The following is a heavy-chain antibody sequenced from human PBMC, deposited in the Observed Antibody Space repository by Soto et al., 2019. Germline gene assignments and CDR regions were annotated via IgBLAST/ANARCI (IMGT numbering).Heavy chain of an antibody. D-gene: IGHD3-16*01. CDR2: INHSGST. CDR3: ARGGGAEIAFDI. J-gene: IGHJ3*02. V-gene: IGHV4-34*01. CDR1: GGSFSGYS. Sequence: QVQLQQWGAGLLKPSETLSLTCAVYGGSFSGYSWSWIRQPPGKGLEWIGEINHSGSTNYNPSLKSRVTISVDTSKNQFSLKLSSVTAAYTAVYYCARGGGAEIAFDIWGQGTMVTVSS.